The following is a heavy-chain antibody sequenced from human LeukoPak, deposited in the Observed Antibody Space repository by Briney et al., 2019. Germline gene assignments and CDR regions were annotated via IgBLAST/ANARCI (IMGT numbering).Heavy chain of an antibody. CDR3: ARVGSGSYSLDGFDI. J-gene: IGHJ3*02. CDR1: GFTFSSYG. V-gene: IGHV3-33*01. CDR2: IWYDGSIK. D-gene: IGHD1-26*01. Sequence: GGSLRLSCAASGFTFSSYGMHWVRQGPGKGLEWVAVIWYDGSIKYYADSVKGRFTISRDNPKNTLYLQMNSPRAEDTAVYYCARVGSGSYSLDGFDIWGQGTMVTVSS.